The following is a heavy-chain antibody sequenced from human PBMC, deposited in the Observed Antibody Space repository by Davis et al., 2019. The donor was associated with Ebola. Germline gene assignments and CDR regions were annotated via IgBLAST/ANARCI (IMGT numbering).Heavy chain of an antibody. D-gene: IGHD2-21*01. CDR3: AKTAYCSADSCLFFDY. Sequence: KVSCKTSGYKFASYWIGWVRQTPGKGLEWMGIIYPCDSDTKYSPSFRGQVTISADKSTDTAYLQWNSLKASDTGIYFCAKTAYCSADSCLFFDYWGQGTSVTVSS. CDR1: GYKFASYW. V-gene: IGHV5-51*01. CDR2: IYPCDSDT. J-gene: IGHJ4*02.